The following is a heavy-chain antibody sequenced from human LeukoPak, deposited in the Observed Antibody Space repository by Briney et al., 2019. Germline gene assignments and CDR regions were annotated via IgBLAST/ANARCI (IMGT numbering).Heavy chain of an antibody. Sequence: SETLSLTCTVSGGSISSYYWSWIRQPPGKGLEWIGYIYYSGSTNYNPSHKSRVTISVDTSKNQFSLKLSSVTAADTAVYYCARAGYSSGYLWGQGTLVTVSS. CDR3: ARAGYSSGYL. J-gene: IGHJ5*02. CDR2: IYYSGST. V-gene: IGHV4-59*01. D-gene: IGHD6-19*01. CDR1: GGSISSYY.